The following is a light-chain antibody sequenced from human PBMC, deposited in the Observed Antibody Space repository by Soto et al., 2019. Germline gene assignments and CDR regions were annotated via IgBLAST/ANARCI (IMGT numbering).Light chain of an antibody. Sequence: EIVLTQSPGTLSLSPGETATLSCRASQSVARDLTWYQHKPGQAPRLLISRASTGATGIPDRFSGSGSGTDFTLTINRLEPEDFAVYYCQQYGSSPGLFTFGPGTKVDIK. CDR3: QQYGSSPGLFT. CDR2: RAS. CDR1: QSVARD. V-gene: IGKV3-20*01. J-gene: IGKJ3*01.